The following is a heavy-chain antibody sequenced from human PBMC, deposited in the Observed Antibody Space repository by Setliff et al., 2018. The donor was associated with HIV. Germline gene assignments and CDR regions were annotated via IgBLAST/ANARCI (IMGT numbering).Heavy chain of an antibody. CDR2: IYFSGTT. V-gene: IGHV4-59*11. CDR3: ARDRRSIFGVDTKNWFDP. D-gene: IGHD3-3*01. Sequence: SETLSLTCTVSGASISSHYWSWIRQPPGKGLEWIGYIYFSGTTNYNPSLKSRVTISGDTSKKQFSVKLSSVAAADTAVYYCARDRRSIFGVDTKNWFDPWGQGTLVTVSS. J-gene: IGHJ5*02. CDR1: GASISSHY.